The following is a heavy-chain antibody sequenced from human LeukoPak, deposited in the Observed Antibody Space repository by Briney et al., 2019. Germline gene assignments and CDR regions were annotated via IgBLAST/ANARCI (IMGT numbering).Heavy chain of an antibody. Sequence: GGSLRLSCAASGFTFRSYWMHWVRQAPGKGLVWVSRINSDGSSTACADSVKGRFTISRDNAKNTLFLQMNSLRAEDTAVYYCARDTGYPDAFDIWGQGTMVSVSS. J-gene: IGHJ3*02. D-gene: IGHD3-16*02. CDR1: GFTFRSYW. V-gene: IGHV3-74*01. CDR3: ARDTGYPDAFDI. CDR2: INSDGSST.